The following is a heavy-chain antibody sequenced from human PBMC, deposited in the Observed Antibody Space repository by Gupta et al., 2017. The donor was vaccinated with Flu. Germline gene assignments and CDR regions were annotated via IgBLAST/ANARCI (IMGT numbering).Heavy chain of an antibody. D-gene: IGHD6-6*01. V-gene: IGHV4-34*01. J-gene: IGHJ4*02. CDR2: INHSGST. Sequence: QVQLQQWGAGLLKPSETLSLTCAVYGGSFSGYYWSWIRQPPGKGLEWIGEINHSGSTNYNPSLKSRVTISVDTSKNQFSLKLSSVTAADTAVYYCARALSIAARLFDYWGQGTLVTVSS. CDR3: ARALSIAARLFDY. CDR1: GGSFSGYY.